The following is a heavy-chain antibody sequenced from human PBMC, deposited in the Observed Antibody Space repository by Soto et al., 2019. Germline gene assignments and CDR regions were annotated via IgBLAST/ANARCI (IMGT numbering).Heavy chain of an antibody. CDR1: GFTFSNSA. CDR2: ISCAGTST. D-gene: IGHD6-19*01. J-gene: IGHJ6*03. CDR3: AKDGHSSGPSYYYMDV. V-gene: IGHV3-30-3*01. Sequence: GGSLRLSCAASGFTFSNSAMHWVRQAPGKGLEWVAVISCAGTSTCYADSVKGRFTISRDNAKDTVYLQLNSLRAEDTALYYCAKDGHSSGPSYYYMDVWGKGTTVTVSS.